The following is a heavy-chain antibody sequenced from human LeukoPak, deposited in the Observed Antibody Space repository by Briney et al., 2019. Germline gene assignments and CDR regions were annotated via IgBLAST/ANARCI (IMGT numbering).Heavy chain of an antibody. V-gene: IGHV3-30*02. CDR2: IRYDGSNK. CDR3: AKDQPQAVAPSDY. J-gene: IGHJ4*02. Sequence: GGSLRLSCAASGFTFSSYGMHWVRQAPGKGLEWVAFIRYDGSNKYYADSVKGRFTISRDNSKNTLYLQMNGLRAEDTAVYYCAKDQPQAVAPSDYWGQGTLVTVSS. D-gene: IGHD6-19*01. CDR1: GFTFSSYG.